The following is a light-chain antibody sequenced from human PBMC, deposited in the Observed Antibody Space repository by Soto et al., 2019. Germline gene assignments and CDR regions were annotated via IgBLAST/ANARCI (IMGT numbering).Light chain of an antibody. Sequence: EIVLTQSPGTLSLSPGERATLSCRASQSINSNYLAWYQQNPGQAPRLLIYGASSRATGIPDRFSGSGSGTDFTLTISRLEPEDFAVYYCQQDGSSPRTFGQGTKVEIK. CDR3: QQDGSSPRT. V-gene: IGKV3-20*01. CDR2: GAS. J-gene: IGKJ1*01. CDR1: QSINSNY.